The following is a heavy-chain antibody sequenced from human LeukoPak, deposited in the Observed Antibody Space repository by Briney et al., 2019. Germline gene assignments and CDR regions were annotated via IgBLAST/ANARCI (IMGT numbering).Heavy chain of an antibody. Sequence: SETLSLTCTVSRGSISSYYWSWIRQPPGKGLEWIGYIYYSGSTNYNPSLKSRVTISVDTSKNQFSLKLSSVTAADTAVYYCAREVGATSGYFDYWGQGTLVTVSS. J-gene: IGHJ4*02. CDR3: AREVGATSGYFDY. V-gene: IGHV4-59*01. D-gene: IGHD1-26*01. CDR1: RGSISSYY. CDR2: IYYSGST.